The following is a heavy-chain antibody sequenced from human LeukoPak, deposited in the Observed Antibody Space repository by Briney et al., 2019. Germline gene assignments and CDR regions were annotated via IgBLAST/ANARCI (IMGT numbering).Heavy chain of an antibody. D-gene: IGHD6-19*01. V-gene: IGHV3-7*03. CDR1: GFTFRSHW. CDR2: IKEDGTVK. J-gene: IGHJ4*02. Sequence: GGSLRLSCTASGFTFRSHWMTWVRQPPGKGLEWAANIKEDGTVKYYVDSVKGRFTISRDNTKNIMYLEMNSLRADDTAVYFCARDSTWLLDYWGQGTLITVSS. CDR3: ARDSTWLLDY.